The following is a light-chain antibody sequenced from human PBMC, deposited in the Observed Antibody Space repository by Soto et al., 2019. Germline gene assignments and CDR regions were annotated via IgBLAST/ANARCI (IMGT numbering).Light chain of an antibody. Sequence: QSVLTQPASVSGSPGQSITISCTGTSSDVGNYNLVSWYQQHPGKAPKLMIYEGSKRPSGVSNRFSGSKSDNTASLTISGLQAEDEADYHCCSYAGSSTFVFGSGTKVTVL. CDR1: SSDVGNYNL. CDR3: CSYAGSSTFV. J-gene: IGLJ1*01. CDR2: EGS. V-gene: IGLV2-23*01.